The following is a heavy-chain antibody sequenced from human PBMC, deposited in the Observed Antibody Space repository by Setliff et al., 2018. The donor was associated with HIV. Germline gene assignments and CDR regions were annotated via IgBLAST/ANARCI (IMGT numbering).Heavy chain of an antibody. D-gene: IGHD4-4*01. Sequence: GASVKVSCKASGYTFTTYYIHWVRQAPGQGLEWLGVINPGGGSTSYAQKSQGRVTMTRGTSTGTVYMELRSLRSEDTAVYYCASFPLYSNYVPYWGQGTLVTVSS. CDR1: GYTFTTYY. CDR2: INPGGGST. J-gene: IGHJ4*02. CDR3: ASFPLYSNYVPY. V-gene: IGHV1-46*01.